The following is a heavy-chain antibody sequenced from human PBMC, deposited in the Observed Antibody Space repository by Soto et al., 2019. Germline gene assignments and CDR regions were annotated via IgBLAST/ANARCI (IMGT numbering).Heavy chain of an antibody. Sequence: QVQLVQSGPEVKEPGSSVKVSCKASGGGTLRDYRTNWVRRAPGQGLEWMGGIIPKLGSANYAQKFQGRVTITAAESTNTVFMELRSLRSADRAAYYSARGGKGYNFGALYWGERTPVTFSS. J-gene: IGHJ4*02. V-gene: IGHV1-69*01. CDR3: ARGGKGYNFGALY. CDR2: IIPKLGSA. CDR1: GGGTLRDYR. D-gene: IGHD5-12*01.